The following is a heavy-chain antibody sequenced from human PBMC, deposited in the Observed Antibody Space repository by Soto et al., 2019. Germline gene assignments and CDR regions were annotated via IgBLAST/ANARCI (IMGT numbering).Heavy chain of an antibody. CDR3: ARAIAAAGKSSAVYYYYGMDV. CDR2: IYYSGST. V-gene: IGHV4-30-4*01. D-gene: IGHD6-13*01. Sequence: TLSLTCTVSGGSISSGDYYWSWIRQPPGKGLEWIGYIYYSGSTYYNPSLKSRVTISVDTSKNQFSLKLSSVTAADTAVYYCARAIAAAGKSSAVYYYYGMDVWGQGTTVTVSS. CDR1: GGSISSGDYY. J-gene: IGHJ6*02.